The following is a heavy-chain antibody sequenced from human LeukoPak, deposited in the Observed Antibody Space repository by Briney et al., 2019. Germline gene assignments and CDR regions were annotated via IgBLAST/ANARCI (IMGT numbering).Heavy chain of an antibody. CDR3: ARGYCSSTSCSTTYYYYGMDV. J-gene: IGHJ6*02. Sequence: ASVKVSCKASGYTFTSYYMHWVRQAPGQGLEWMGIINPSGGSTSYAQKFQGRVTMTRDTSTSTVYMELSSLRSEDTAVYYCARGYCSSTSCSTTYYYYGMDVWGQGTTVTVSS. CDR1: GYTFTSYY. CDR2: INPSGGST. D-gene: IGHD2-2*02. V-gene: IGHV1-46*01.